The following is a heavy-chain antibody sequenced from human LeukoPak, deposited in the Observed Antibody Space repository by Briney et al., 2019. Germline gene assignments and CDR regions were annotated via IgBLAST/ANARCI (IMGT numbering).Heavy chain of an antibody. D-gene: IGHD2-15*01. CDR1: GYSFATYW. Sequence: GESLKISCKGSGYSFATYWIGWVRQMPGKGLEWIGIIYPGDSDTRYSPSFQGQVTISADKSITTAYLQWRSLKASDTAMYYCARRATSYEYFDPWGRGTLVTVSS. CDR3: ARRATSYEYFDP. J-gene: IGHJ2*01. V-gene: IGHV5-51*01. CDR2: IYPGDSDT.